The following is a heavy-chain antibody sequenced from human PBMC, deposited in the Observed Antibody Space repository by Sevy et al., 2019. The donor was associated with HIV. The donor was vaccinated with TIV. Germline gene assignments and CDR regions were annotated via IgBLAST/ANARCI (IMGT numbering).Heavy chain of an antibody. CDR3: ARHAMTMTRYFDF. Sequence: VGSLRLSCAASGFTLSDYYMSWILQAPGEELSWIAYIRSSGKSKFYADSVKGRFTISRDIANNSVYLQMNGLRVDDTAVYYCARHAMTMTRYFDFWGQGALVTVSS. D-gene: IGHD2-2*01. CDR2: IRSSGKSK. V-gene: IGHV3-11*01. J-gene: IGHJ4*02. CDR1: GFTLSDYY.